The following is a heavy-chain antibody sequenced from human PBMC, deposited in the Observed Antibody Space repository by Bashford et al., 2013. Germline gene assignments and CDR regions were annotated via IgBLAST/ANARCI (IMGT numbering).Heavy chain of an antibody. CDR2: IDWDDEK. V-gene: IGHV2-70*04. J-gene: IGHJ3*02. Sequence: SGPTLVKPTQTLTLTCSFSGFSLSTSGMRVSWIRQPPGKAPEWLARIDWDDEKTYNRSLRTRLTISKDTSKNQVVLTMTNMDPVDTATYYCTRIPAYCAGDCSKGAFDIWGPRGQWSPSPQ. CDR3: TRIPAYCAGDCSKGAFDI. CDR1: GFSLSTSGMR. D-gene: IGHD2-21*02.